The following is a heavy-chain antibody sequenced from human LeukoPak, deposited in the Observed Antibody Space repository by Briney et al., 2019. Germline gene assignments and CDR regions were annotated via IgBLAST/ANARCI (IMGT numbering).Heavy chain of an antibody. Sequence: GGSLRLSCAASGFTFSSYAMSWDRQAPGKGLEWVSAISGSGGSTYYADSVKGRFTIFRDNSKNTLYLQMNSLRAEDTAVYYCAKDHGAVCTCWFDPWGQGTLVTVSS. CDR3: AKDHGAVCTCWFDP. D-gene: IGHD6-19*01. CDR2: ISGSGGST. J-gene: IGHJ5*02. CDR1: GFTFSSYA. V-gene: IGHV3-23*01.